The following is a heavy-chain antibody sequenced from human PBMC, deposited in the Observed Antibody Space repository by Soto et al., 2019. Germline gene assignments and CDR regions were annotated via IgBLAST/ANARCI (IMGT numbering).Heavy chain of an antibody. CDR2: ISYDGSNK. V-gene: IGHV3-30*18. D-gene: IGHD3-16*02. J-gene: IGHJ3*02. CDR1: GFTFSSYG. CDR3: AKDLSGYTPEYAFDI. Sequence: GGSLRLSCAASGFTFSSYGMHWVRQAPGKGLEWVAVISYDGSNKYYADSVKGRFTISRDNSKNTLYPQMNSLRAEDTAVYYCAKDLSGYTPEYAFDIWGQGTMVTVSS.